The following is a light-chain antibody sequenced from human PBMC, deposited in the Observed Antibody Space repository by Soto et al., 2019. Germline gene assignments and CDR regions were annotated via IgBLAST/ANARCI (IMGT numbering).Light chain of an antibody. V-gene: IGKV1-39*01. J-gene: IGKJ4*01. CDR1: QTISTY. Sequence: DIQMTQSPASLSASVGDRVTITCRSSQTISTYLHWFQQKPGKAPHLLIYAASSLPSGVPSRFSGSGSGTDFTLTISSLQPEDFGTYYCQQTYSNFVSFGGGTKVDMK. CDR2: AAS. CDR3: QQTYSNFVS.